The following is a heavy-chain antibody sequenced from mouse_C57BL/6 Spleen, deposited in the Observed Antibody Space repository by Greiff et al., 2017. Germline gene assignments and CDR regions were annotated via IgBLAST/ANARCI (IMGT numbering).Heavy chain of an antibody. V-gene: IGHV1-69*01. D-gene: IGHD1-1*01. CDR3: ARRYPLWYFDV. J-gene: IGHJ1*03. Sequence: QVQLQQPGAELVMPGASVKLSCKASGYTFTSYWMHWVKQRPGQGLEWIGAIDPSDSYTNYNQKFKGKSTLTVDKSSSTAYMQLSSLTSEDSAVYYCARRYPLWYFDVWGTGTTVTVSS. CDR2: IDPSDSYT. CDR1: GYTFTSYW.